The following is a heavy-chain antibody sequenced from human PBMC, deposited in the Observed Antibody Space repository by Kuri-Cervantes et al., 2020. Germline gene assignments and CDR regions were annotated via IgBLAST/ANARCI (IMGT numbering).Heavy chain of an antibody. Sequence: GESLKISCLASGFTFSNYWMSWARLTPGKGLEWVANIGRDGNEKFYVDSVKGRFTISGDNAKNSLYLHMNSLRAEDTAVYYCAEARAVLRFLEWEPDQNYYYYGMDVWGQGTTVTVSS. CDR3: AEARAVLRFLEWEPDQNYYYYGMDV. V-gene: IGHV3-7*01. CDR1: GFTFSNYW. J-gene: IGHJ6*02. CDR2: IGRDGNEK. D-gene: IGHD3-3*01.